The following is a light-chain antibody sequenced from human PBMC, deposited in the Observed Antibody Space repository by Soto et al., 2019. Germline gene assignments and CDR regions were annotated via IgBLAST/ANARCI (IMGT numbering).Light chain of an antibody. Sequence: EVVLTQFPATLSLSPGERATLSCRASQSVTNYLAWYQQKPGQAPRLLIYDTSNRATDIPARFSGSGSGTDFTLTISSLEPEDFAVYYCQQRGNSISFGQGTRLEIK. V-gene: IGKV3-11*01. CDR1: QSVTNY. CDR3: QQRGNSIS. J-gene: IGKJ5*01. CDR2: DTS.